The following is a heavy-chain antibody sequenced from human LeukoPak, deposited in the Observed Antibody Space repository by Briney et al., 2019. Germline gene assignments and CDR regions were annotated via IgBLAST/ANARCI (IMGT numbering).Heavy chain of an antibody. D-gene: IGHD6-19*01. CDR1: GDSVPSNSAA. CDR3: AREEGYSSGPTGISFDY. CDR2: TYYRSKWYN. J-gene: IGHJ4*02. V-gene: IGHV6-1*01. Sequence: SQTLSLTCAISGDSVPSNSAAWNWIRQSPSRGLEWLGRTYYRSKWYNDYAVSVKSRITINPDTSKNQFSLQLNSVTPEDTAVYYCAREEGYSSGPTGISFDYWGQGTLVTVSS.